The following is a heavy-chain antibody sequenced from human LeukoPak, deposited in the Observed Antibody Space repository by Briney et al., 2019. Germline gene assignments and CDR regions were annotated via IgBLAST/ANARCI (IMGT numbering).Heavy chain of an antibody. V-gene: IGHV3-33*01. Sequence: GRSLRLSCAASGFTFSSYGMHWVRQAPGKGPEWVAVIWYDGSNKYYADSVKGRFTISRDNSKNTLYLQMNSLRAEDTAVYYCARDSLGGYCSGGSCYLDYWGQGTLVTVSS. D-gene: IGHD2-15*01. CDR1: GFTFSSYG. CDR2: IWYDGSNK. CDR3: ARDSLGGYCSGGSCYLDY. J-gene: IGHJ4*02.